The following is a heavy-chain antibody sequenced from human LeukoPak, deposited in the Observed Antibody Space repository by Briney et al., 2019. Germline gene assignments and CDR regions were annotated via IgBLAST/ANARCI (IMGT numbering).Heavy chain of an antibody. CDR1: GYSFSSYE. J-gene: IGHJ1*01. V-gene: IGHV1-8*01. Sequence: AAVKVSCKASGYSFSSYEINWVRQATGQGLEWMGWMNPNSGNTGYAQKFHGRLNMTRNTSISTAYMELSSLRSEDTAVYYCARRVGSGWPVQHWGQGTLVTVSS. CDR3: ARRVGSGWPVQH. D-gene: IGHD6-19*01. CDR2: MNPNSGNT.